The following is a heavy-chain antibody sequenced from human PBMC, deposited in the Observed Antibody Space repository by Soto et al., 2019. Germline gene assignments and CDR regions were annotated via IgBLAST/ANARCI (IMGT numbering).Heavy chain of an antibody. CDR1: GFTFSSYA. V-gene: IGHV3-23*01. Sequence: GSLRLSCAASGFTFSSYAMSWVRQAPGKGLEWVSAISGSGGSTYYADSVKGRFTISSDNSKNTLYLQMYSLRAEDTAVYYCAKVPVYCGGDCYLPPGAFDIRGRGTMVPVSS. CDR2: ISGSGGST. CDR3: AKVPVYCGGDCYLPPGAFDI. J-gene: IGHJ3*02. D-gene: IGHD2-21*01.